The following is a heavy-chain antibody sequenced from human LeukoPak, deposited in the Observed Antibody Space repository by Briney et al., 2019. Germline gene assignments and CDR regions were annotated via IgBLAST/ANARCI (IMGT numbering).Heavy chain of an antibody. CDR1: GFTFSDAW. J-gene: IGHJ4*02. CDR3: TTARVGY. CDR2: IKTKTDGGTT. V-gene: IGHV3-15*01. D-gene: IGHD2-15*01. Sequence: KPGGSLRLSCAASGFTFSDAWMSWVRQAPGKGLEWVGRIKTKTDGGTTDYAAPVKGRFTISRDDSQNTVYLQMNSLKTEDTAMYYCTTARVGYWGQGTLVTVSS.